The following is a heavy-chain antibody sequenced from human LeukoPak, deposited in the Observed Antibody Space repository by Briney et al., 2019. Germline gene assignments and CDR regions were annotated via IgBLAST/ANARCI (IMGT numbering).Heavy chain of an antibody. D-gene: IGHD6-25*01. CDR3: ARGYAAGYSRGYHHYYYYMDV. CDR1: GGSIINNY. Sequence: SETLSLTCTVSGGSIINNYWAWVRQPAGNGLEWIGRVHSGGTTNYNPSFGSRVTMSVNTSKNQVSLILSSVTAADTAVYFCARGYAAGYSRGYHHYYYYMDVWDKGTTVTVSS. CDR2: VHSGGTT. V-gene: IGHV4-4*07. J-gene: IGHJ6*03.